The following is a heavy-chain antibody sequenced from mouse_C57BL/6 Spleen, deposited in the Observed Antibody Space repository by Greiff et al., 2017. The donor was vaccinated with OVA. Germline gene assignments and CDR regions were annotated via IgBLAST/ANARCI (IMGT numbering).Heavy chain of an antibody. CDR3: ARGDYYAMDY. CDR1: GYTFTSYW. CDR2: IYPGSGST. J-gene: IGHJ4*01. Sequence: QVQLQQPGAELVKPGASVKMSCKASGYTFTSYWITWVKQRPGQGLEWIGDIYPGSGSTNYNEKFKGKATLTVDTYSSTADMKLSSLTSEDSAVYYCARGDYYAMDYWGQGTSVTVSS. V-gene: IGHV1-55*01.